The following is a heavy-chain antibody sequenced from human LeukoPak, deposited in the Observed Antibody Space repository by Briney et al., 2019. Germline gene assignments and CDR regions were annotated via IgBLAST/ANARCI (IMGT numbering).Heavy chain of an antibody. CDR3: ARDYARSWKASGWYENDAFDI. J-gene: IGHJ3*02. CDR1: GGSISSYY. CDR2: IYYSGST. V-gene: IGHV4-59*01. D-gene: IGHD6-19*01. Sequence: SETLSLTCTVSGGSISSYYWNWVRQPPGKGLEWIGYIYYSGSTNYNPSLKSRVTISVDTSKNQFSLKLSSVTAADTAVYYCARDYARSWKASGWYENDAFDIWGQGTMVTVSS.